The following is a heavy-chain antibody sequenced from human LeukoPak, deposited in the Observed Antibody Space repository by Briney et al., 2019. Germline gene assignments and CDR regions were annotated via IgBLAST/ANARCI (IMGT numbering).Heavy chain of an antibody. D-gene: IGHD5-18*01. Sequence: SETLSLTCNVSGDSIRSNSYYWGWIRQPPGKGLEWIGYIYSSGSTNYNPSLKSRVTISVDTSKNQFSLKLRSVTAADTAAYYCARTTEGGYTYGYFYYYYMDVWGKGTTVTISS. CDR2: IYSSGST. CDR1: GDSIRSNSYY. V-gene: IGHV4-61*05. J-gene: IGHJ6*03. CDR3: ARTTEGGYTYGYFYYYYMDV.